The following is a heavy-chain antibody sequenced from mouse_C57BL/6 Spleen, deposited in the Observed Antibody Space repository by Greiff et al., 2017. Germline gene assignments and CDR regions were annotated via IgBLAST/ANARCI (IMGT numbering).Heavy chain of an antibody. J-gene: IGHJ4*01. CDR2: IYPGSGST. V-gene: IGHV1-55*01. CDR1: GYTFTSYW. Sequence: QVQLQQPGAELVKPGASVKMSCKASGYTFTSYWLTWVKPRPGQGLEWIGDIYPGSGSTNYNEKFKSKATLTVDTSSSTAYMQLSSLTSEDSAVYYGARGDSSGYMADAMDYWGQGTSVTVSS. CDR3: ARGDSSGYMADAMDY. D-gene: IGHD3-2*02.